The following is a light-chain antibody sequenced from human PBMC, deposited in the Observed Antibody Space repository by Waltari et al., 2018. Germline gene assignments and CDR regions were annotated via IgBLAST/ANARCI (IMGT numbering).Light chain of an antibody. Sequence: QSVLTQPPAASGTPGQRVTLSCSGYNSNIGTNFVPWYQQVPGAAPTPLIFRNNQRPSGVPDRFSGSKSGTSASLAITGLRSEDEAVYYCASWDGSMNGDWVFGGGTTLTVL. J-gene: IGLJ2*01. V-gene: IGLV1-44*01. CDR2: RNN. CDR1: NSNIGTNF. CDR3: ASWDGSMNGDWV.